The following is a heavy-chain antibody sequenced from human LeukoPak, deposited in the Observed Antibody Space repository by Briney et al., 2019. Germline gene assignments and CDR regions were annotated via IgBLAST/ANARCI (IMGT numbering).Heavy chain of an antibody. Sequence: GGSLRLSCAASGFTFSSYWMSWVRQAPGKGLEWVANIKQDGSEKYYVDSVKGRFTISRDNAKNSLYLQMNSLRAEDTAVYYCARDIFYGSGSPFDYWGQGTLVTVSS. V-gene: IGHV3-7*01. CDR2: IKQDGSEK. D-gene: IGHD3-10*01. CDR3: ARDIFYGSGSPFDY. CDR1: GFTFSSYW. J-gene: IGHJ4*02.